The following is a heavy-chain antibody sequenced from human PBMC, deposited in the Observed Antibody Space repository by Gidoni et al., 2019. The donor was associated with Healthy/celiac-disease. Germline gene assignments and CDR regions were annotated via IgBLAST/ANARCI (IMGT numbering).Heavy chain of an antibody. V-gene: IGHV4-39*01. D-gene: IGHD4-4*01. J-gene: IGHJ6*02. CDR3: ARQLGSNYAFDYYYGMDV. CDR1: GGSISSSSYY. CDR2: IYYSGSP. Sequence: QLQLQESGTGLVKPSENMSLTCTVSGGSISSSSYYWGWISKPPGKGLDWIGSIYYSGSPHYTPSLKSRVTISVDTSKTQFSLKLSSVTAADPSVYYCARQLGSNYAFDYYYGMDVWGQGTTVTVS.